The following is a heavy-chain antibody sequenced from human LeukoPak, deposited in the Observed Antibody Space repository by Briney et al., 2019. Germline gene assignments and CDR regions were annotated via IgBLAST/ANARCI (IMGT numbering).Heavy chain of an antibody. J-gene: IGHJ6*03. CDR2: INHSGST. D-gene: IGHD6-6*01. CDR1: GDSFSGYY. Sequence: PSETLSLTCAVYGDSFSGYYWSWSRHPPGKGLEWVGEINHSGSTNYNPSLKSRGTISVDTSKNQFSLKLRSVTAADPAVYYCARGIGIRGSSSHYYMDVWGKGTTVTVSS. V-gene: IGHV4-34*01. CDR3: ARGIGIRGSSSHYYMDV.